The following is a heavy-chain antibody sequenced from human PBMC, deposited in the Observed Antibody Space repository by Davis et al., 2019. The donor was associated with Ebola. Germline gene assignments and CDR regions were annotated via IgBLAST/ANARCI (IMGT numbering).Heavy chain of an antibody. V-gene: IGHV4-59*08. D-gene: IGHD3-10*01. J-gene: IGHJ5*02. Sequence: PSETLSLTCTVSGGSISSYYWSWIRQPPGKGLEWIGYIYYSGSTNYNPSLKSRVTISVDTSKNQFSLKLSSVTAAGTAVYYCARLRGGWFDPWGQGTLVTDSS. CDR1: GGSISSYY. CDR2: IYYSGST. CDR3: ARLRGGWFDP.